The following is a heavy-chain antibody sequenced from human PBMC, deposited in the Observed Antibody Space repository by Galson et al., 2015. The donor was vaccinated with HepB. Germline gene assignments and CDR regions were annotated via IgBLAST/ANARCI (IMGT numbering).Heavy chain of an antibody. J-gene: IGHJ5*02. D-gene: IGHD5-24*01. CDR2: IIPIFGTA. CDR3: AREFNRKMATIP. Sequence: SVKVSCKASGGTFSSYAISWVRQAPGQGLGWMGGIIPIFGTANYAQKFQGRVTITADESTSTAYMELSSLRSEDTAVYYCAREFNRKMATIPWGQGTLVTVSS. CDR1: GGTFSSYA. V-gene: IGHV1-69*13.